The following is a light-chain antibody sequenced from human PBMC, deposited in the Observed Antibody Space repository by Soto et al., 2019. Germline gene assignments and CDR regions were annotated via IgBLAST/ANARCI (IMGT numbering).Light chain of an antibody. CDR1: QSVSSSH. Sequence: IVLTQSPGTLSWSPGERATLSCRASQSVSSSHLAWYQQKPGQAPRLLIYGASSRATGIPDRFSGSGSGTDFTLTISRLEPEDFVVYYCRQYGSSPPLTFGGGTKVDIK. J-gene: IGKJ4*01. V-gene: IGKV3-20*01. CDR3: RQYGSSPPLT. CDR2: GAS.